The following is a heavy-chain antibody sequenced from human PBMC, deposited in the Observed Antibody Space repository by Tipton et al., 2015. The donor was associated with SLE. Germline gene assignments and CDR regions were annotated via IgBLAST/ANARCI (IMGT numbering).Heavy chain of an antibody. CDR1: GGSFSGYY. D-gene: IGHD2-15*01. J-gene: IGHJ5*02. CDR2: INHSGST. Sequence: TLSLTCAVYGGSFSGYYWSWIRQPPGKGLEWIGEINHSGSTNYNPSLKSRVTISVDTSKNQFSLKLSSVTAADTAVYYCARGGVVVVAATRWFDPWGQGTLVTVSS. CDR3: ARGGVVVVAATRWFDP. V-gene: IGHV4-34*01.